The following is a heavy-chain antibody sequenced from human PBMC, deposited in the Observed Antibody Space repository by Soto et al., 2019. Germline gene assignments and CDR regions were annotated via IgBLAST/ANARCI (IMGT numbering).Heavy chain of an antibody. V-gene: IGHV4-39*01. Sequence: QLQLQESGPGLVKPSETLSLTCTVSGGSISSSSYYWGWIRQPPGKGLEWIGSIYYSGSTYYNPSLKSRVTISVDTSKNQFSLKLSSVTAADTAVYYCARRALLWFGENLPYYFDYWGQGTLVTVSS. J-gene: IGHJ4*02. D-gene: IGHD3-10*01. CDR2: IYYSGST. CDR3: ARRALLWFGENLPYYFDY. CDR1: GGSISSSSYY.